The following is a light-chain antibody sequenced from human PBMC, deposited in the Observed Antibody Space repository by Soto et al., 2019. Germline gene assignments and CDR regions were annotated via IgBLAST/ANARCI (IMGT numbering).Light chain of an antibody. Sequence: DIVMTQSPLSLPVTPGEPASISCRSSQSLLHSNGYNSLDWYLQKPGQSPQLLIYLGSNRASGVPDRFSGSGSGTDFTLKISRVEAEDVGVYYCMQALQTPPTFGQGTKVDIK. CDR2: LGS. CDR1: QSLLHSNGYNS. V-gene: IGKV2-28*01. J-gene: IGKJ1*01. CDR3: MQALQTPPT.